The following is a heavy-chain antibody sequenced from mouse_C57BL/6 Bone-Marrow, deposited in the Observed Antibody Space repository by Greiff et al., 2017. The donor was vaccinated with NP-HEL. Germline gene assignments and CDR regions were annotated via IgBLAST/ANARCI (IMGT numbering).Heavy chain of an antibody. V-gene: IGHV2-9-1*01. CDR3: AREGYGNYVDYAMDY. J-gene: IGHJ4*01. Sequence: VKLMESGPGLVAPSQSLSITCTVSGFSLTSYAISWVRQPPGKGLEWLGVIWTGGGTNYNSVFLKMNSLQTDDTARYYCAREGYGNYVDYAMDYWGQGTSVTVSS. CDR1: GFSLTSYA. D-gene: IGHD2-10*02. CDR2: IWTGGGT.